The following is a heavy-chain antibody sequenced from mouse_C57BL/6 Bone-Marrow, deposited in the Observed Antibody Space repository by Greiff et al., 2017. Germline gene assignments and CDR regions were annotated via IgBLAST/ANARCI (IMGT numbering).Heavy chain of an antibody. D-gene: IGHD2-4*01. Sequence: EVQLQESGPELVKPGASVKISCKASGYSFTGYYMNWVKQSPEKSLEWIGEINPSTGGTTYNQKFKAKATLTVDKSSSTAYMQLKSLTSEDSAVYYCASSTMITYFDYWGQGTTLTVSS. V-gene: IGHV1-42*01. CDR2: INPSTGGT. CDR3: ASSTMITYFDY. CDR1: GYSFTGYY. J-gene: IGHJ2*01.